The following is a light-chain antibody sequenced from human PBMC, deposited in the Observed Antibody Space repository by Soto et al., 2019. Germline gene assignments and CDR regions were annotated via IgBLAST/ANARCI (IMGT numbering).Light chain of an antibody. CDR1: SSDVGGYNY. CDR3: SSYTSSSSYV. Sequence: QSALTQPASVSGSPWQSITISFTGTSSDVGGYNYVSWYQQHPGKAPKLMIYDVSNRPSGVSNRFSGSKSGNTASLTISGLQAEDEADYYCSSYTSSSSYVFGTGTKVTVL. J-gene: IGLJ1*01. V-gene: IGLV2-14*01. CDR2: DVS.